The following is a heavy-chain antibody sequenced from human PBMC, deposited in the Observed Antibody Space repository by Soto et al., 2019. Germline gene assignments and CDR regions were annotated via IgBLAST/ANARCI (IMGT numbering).Heavy chain of an antibody. V-gene: IGHV3-33*01. D-gene: IGHD3-3*01. J-gene: IGHJ4*02. CDR3: AREDGPQKGWSNFDY. CDR2: IWYDGSNK. Sequence: PGGSLRLSCAASGFTFSSYGMHWVRQAPGKGLEWVAVIWYDGSNKYYADSVKGRFTISRDNSKNTLYLQMNSLRAEDTAVYYCAREDGPQKGWSNFDYWGQGTLVTVSS. CDR1: GFTFSSYG.